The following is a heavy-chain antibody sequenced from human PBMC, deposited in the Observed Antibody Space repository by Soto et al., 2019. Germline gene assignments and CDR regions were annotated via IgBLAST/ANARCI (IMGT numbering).Heavy chain of an antibody. CDR1: GGSITSYY. V-gene: IGHV4-34*01. Sequence: PSETLSLTCTVSGGSITSYYWSWIRQPPGKGLEWIGEINHSGSTNHNPSLKSRVTISVDTSKNQFSLKLSSVTAADTAVYYCARGNYYAFDYWGQGTLVTVSS. CDR2: INHSGST. J-gene: IGHJ4*02. D-gene: IGHD3-10*01. CDR3: ARGNYYAFDY.